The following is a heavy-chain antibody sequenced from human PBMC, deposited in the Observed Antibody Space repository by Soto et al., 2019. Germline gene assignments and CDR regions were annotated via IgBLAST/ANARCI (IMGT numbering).Heavy chain of an antibody. Sequence: QVQLVQSGAEVKKPASSVKVSCKASGGTFSSYAISWVRQAPGQGLEWMGGIIPIFGTANYAQKFQGRVTITADESTSTAYMELSSLRSEDTAVYYCVRVSYYDSGSYYNRYYYYGMDVWGQGTTVTVSS. CDR3: VRVSYYDSGSYYNRYYYYGMDV. V-gene: IGHV1-69*01. D-gene: IGHD3-10*01. J-gene: IGHJ6*02. CDR2: IIPIFGTA. CDR1: GGTFSSYA.